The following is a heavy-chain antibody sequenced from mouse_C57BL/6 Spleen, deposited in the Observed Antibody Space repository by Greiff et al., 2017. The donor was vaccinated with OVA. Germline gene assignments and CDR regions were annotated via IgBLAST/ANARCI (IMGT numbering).Heavy chain of an antibody. CDR1: GYTFTSYW. J-gene: IGHJ1*03. V-gene: IGHV1-52*01. CDR2: IDPSDSET. D-gene: IGHD2-4*01. CDR3: ARDDYGSYFDV. Sequence: QVQLQQPGAELVRPGSSVKLSCKASGYTFTSYWMHWVKQRPIQGLEWIGNIDPSDSETHYNQKFKDKATLTVDKSSSTAYMQLSSLTSEDSAVYYCARDDYGSYFDVWGTGTTVTVSS.